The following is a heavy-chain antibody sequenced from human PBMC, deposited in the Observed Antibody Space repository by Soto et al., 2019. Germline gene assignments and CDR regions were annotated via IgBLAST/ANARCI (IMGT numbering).Heavy chain of an antibody. Sequence: PSETLSLTCTVSGGSISSSSYYWGWIRQPPGKGLEWIGSIYYSGSTYYNPSLKSRVTISVDTSKNQFSLKLSSVTAADTAVYYCASRYGGNFDYWGQGTLVTVSS. CDR1: GGSISSSSYY. V-gene: IGHV4-39*01. CDR3: ASRYGGNFDY. D-gene: IGHD1-26*01. CDR2: IYYSGST. J-gene: IGHJ4*02.